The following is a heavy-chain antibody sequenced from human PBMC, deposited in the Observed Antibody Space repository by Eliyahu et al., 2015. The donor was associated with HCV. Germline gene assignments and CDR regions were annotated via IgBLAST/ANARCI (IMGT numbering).Heavy chain of an antibody. CDR1: GYSISSGSH. CDR3: ARVWRWKYDGYDV. J-gene: IGHJ3*01. V-gene: IGHV4-38-2*01. CDR2: TYDSGTT. D-gene: IGHD1-7*01. Sequence: QVQLQESGPGLVKPSETLSLNCAVSGYSISSGSHWGWIRQPPGKGLEWIVSTYDSGTTYYNPSLKSRVTISLDTAKNHFSLKLSSVTAADTAVYYCARVWRWKYDGYDVWGQGTMVNVFS.